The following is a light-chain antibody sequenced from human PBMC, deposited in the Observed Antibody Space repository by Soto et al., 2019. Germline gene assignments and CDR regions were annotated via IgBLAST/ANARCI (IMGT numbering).Light chain of an antibody. Sequence: QSALTQPPSVSGSPGQSVTISYTGTSSDVGSYNRVSWYQQPPGTAPKLMIYEVSNRPSGVPDRFSGSKSGNTASLTISGLQAEDEADYYCSSYTSSITYVFGTGTKVTVL. J-gene: IGLJ1*01. CDR1: SSDVGSYNR. CDR3: SSYTSSITYV. V-gene: IGLV2-18*02. CDR2: EVS.